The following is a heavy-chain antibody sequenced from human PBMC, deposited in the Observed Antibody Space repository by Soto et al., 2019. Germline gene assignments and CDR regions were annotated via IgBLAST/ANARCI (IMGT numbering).Heavy chain of an antibody. CDR2: TSNSGST. D-gene: IGHD2-2*01. V-gene: IGHV4-31*03. Sequence: QVQLQESGPGLVKPSQTLSLTCTVSGGSITSSGYYWSWIRQHPGEGLEWIGFTSNSGSTSYNPSLKGRGTVSVGTSSNQCSLNLKSVTAADTAVYYCARGGGSTKVDYWGQGTLVTVSP. CDR3: ARGGGSTKVDY. CDR1: GGSITSSGYY. J-gene: IGHJ4*02.